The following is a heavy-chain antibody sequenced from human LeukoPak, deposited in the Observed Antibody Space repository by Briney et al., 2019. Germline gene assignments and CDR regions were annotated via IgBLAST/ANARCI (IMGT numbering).Heavy chain of an antibody. D-gene: IGHD5-18*01. J-gene: IGHJ4*02. V-gene: IGHV3-33*01. CDR3: ARDTAMVPFDY. Sequence: GGSLRLSCTASGFTFRTYGMVWVRQAPGKGLEWVAVIWYDGSNENYADSVKGRFTISRDNSKTTLFLQMNSLRAEDTAVYYCARDTAMVPFDYWGQGTLVTVSS. CDR2: IWYDGSNE. CDR1: GFTFRTYG.